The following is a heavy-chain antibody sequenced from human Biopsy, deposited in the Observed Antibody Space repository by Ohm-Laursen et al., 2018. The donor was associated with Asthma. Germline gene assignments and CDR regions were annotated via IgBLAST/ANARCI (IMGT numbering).Heavy chain of an antibody. CDR3: ARQSGQDYGDSSGFDI. CDR2: VSHDGHNK. Sequence: SLRLSCAASGFVFSQCGMHWVRQGPGKGLEWVALVSHDGHNKYYEDSVKGRFTISRDNSRNRLYLQINRLTVEDSAVYFCARQSGQDYGDSSGFDIWGQGTKVAVSS. CDR1: GFVFSQCG. D-gene: IGHD3-22*01. J-gene: IGHJ3*02. V-gene: IGHV3-30*03.